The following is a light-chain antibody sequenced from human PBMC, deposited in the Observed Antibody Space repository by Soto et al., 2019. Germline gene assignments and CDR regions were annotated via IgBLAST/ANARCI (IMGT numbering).Light chain of an antibody. CDR3: QQYGNSPIT. V-gene: IGKV3-15*01. CDR1: QSVSSN. CDR2: DTS. Sequence: EIVMTQSPATLSVSPGERATLSCRASQSVSSNLAWYQQKPGQTPRLLIYDTSTRATGVPTRFSGSRSGAEFTLTINSLQSEDFAVYYCQQYGNSPITFGQGTRLEI. J-gene: IGKJ5*01.